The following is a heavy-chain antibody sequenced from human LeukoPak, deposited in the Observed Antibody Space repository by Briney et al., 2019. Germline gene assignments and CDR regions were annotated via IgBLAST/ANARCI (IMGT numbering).Heavy chain of an antibody. D-gene: IGHD6-6*01. CDR1: GGSISSYY. J-gene: IGHJ4*02. Sequence: SETLSLTCTVSGGSISSYYWSWIRQPPGKGLEWIWYIYYSGSTNYNPSLKSRVTISVDTSKNQFSLKLSSVTAADTAVYYCAREGGIAARPFDYWGQGTLVTVSS. CDR2: IYYSGST. V-gene: IGHV4-59*01. CDR3: AREGGIAARPFDY.